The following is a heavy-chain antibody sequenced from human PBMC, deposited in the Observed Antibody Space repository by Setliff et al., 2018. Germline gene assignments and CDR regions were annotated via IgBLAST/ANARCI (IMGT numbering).Heavy chain of an antibody. D-gene: IGHD4-17*01. Sequence: GESLKISCKGSGYSFTSYWIARVRQMPGKGLEWMGIIYPGDFDTRYSPSFQGQVTISADRSTRTAYLQWSSLKASDTAFYYCARSDYGDYFAWDSYGMDVWG. J-gene: IGHJ6*01. CDR2: IYPGDFDT. CDR1: GYSFTSYW. V-gene: IGHV5-51*01. CDR3: ARSDYGDYFAWDSYGMDV.